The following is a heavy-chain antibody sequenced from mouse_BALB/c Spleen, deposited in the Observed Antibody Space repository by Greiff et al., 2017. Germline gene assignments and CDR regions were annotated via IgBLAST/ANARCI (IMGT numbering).Heavy chain of an antibody. CDR1: GYTFTSYV. D-gene: IGHD1-1*02. Sequence: VQLQQSGPELVKPGASVKMSCKASGYTFTSYVMHWVKQKPGQGLEWIGYIYPYNGGTGYNQKFKSKATLTVDNSSSTAYMELRSLTSEDSAVYYCARRVVYYAMDYWGQGTSVTVSS. J-gene: IGHJ4*01. CDR2: IYPYNGGT. V-gene: IGHV1-14*01. CDR3: ARRVVYYAMDY.